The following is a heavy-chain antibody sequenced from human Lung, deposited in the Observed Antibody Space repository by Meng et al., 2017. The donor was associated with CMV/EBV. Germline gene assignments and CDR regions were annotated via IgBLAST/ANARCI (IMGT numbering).Heavy chain of an antibody. CDR2: IIPVLTMP. D-gene: IGHD4-23*01. Sequence: SVXVSXKAPGDAFSYTINWVRQAPGQGLEWMGRIIPVLTMPIYAQKFQGRVTFTADRSTSTVYMDLSSLRSEDTAVYYCARGKAGNSGSGYFDLWGRGTXVTVSS. V-gene: IGHV1-69*02. CDR3: ARGKAGNSGSGYFDL. J-gene: IGHJ2*01. CDR1: GDAFSYT.